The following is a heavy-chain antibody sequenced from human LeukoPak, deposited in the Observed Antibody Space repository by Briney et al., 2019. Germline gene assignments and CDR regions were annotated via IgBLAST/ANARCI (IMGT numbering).Heavy chain of an antibody. Sequence: PGGSLRLSCAASGFTFSSYWMSWVRQAPGKGLEWVANIKQDGSEKYYVDSVKGRFTISIDNAKNSLYLQMNSLRAEDTAVYYCARCDSRGSWYVDSYFDYWGQGTLVTVSS. CDR2: IKQDGSEK. CDR3: ARCDSRGSWYVDSYFDY. D-gene: IGHD6-13*01. V-gene: IGHV3-7*01. J-gene: IGHJ4*02. CDR1: GFTFSSYW.